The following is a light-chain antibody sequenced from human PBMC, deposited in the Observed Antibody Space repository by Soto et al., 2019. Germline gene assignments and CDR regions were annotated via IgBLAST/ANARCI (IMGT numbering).Light chain of an antibody. CDR1: QSVLYTSTNKNY. CDR2: WAS. CDR3: QQYYGTPLT. Sequence: DIVMTQSPDSLAVSLGERATINCKSSQSVLYTSTNKNYLAWYQQRQGQPPKLLIYWASTRESGVPDRFSGSGSGTDFTLTISSLQAEDVAVYYCQQYYGTPLTFGGGTKVEIK. V-gene: IGKV4-1*01. J-gene: IGKJ4*01.